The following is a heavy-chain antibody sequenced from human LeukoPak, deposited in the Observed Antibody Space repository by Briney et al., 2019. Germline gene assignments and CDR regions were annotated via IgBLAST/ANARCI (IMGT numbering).Heavy chain of an antibody. CDR3: ARHYPDIVVVPAAMSDY. CDR1: GYSISSGYY. V-gene: IGHV4-38-2*01. J-gene: IGHJ4*02. CDR2: IYHSGST. D-gene: IGHD2-2*01. Sequence: RTSETLSLTCAVSGYSISSGYYWGWIRQPPGNGLEWIGIIYHSGSTYYNPSLKSRVTISVDTSKNQFSLKLSSVTAADTAVYYCARHYPDIVVVPAAMSDYWGQGTLVTVSS.